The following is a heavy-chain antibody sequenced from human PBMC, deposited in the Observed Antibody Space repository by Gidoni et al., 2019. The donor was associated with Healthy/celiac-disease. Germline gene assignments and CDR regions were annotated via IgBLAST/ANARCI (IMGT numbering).Heavy chain of an antibody. CDR1: GFTFDDYA. CDR2: ISWNSGSI. D-gene: IGHD3-22*01. V-gene: IGHV3-9*01. CDR3: AKDATYGSSGYTFYLDY. Sequence: EVQLVESGGGLVQPGRSLRLSCAASGFTFDDYAMHWVRQAPGKGLEWVSGISWNSGSIGYADSVKGRFTISRDNAKNSLYLQMNSLRAEDTALYYCAKDATYGSSGYTFYLDYWGQGTLVTVSS. J-gene: IGHJ4*02.